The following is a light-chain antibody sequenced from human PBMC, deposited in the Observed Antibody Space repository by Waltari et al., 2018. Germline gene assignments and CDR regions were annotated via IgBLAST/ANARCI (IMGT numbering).Light chain of an antibody. CDR1: QSVGRT. Sequence: EIVLTQSPGTLSLSTGERATLSCWTSQSVGRTLAWYQQKPGQPPRLLIYGASIRATGIPDRFSGSGSGTDFSLTISRLEPEDFAVYYCQHYVRLPVTFGQGTKVEIK. CDR2: GAS. CDR3: QHYVRLPVT. V-gene: IGKV3-20*01. J-gene: IGKJ1*01.